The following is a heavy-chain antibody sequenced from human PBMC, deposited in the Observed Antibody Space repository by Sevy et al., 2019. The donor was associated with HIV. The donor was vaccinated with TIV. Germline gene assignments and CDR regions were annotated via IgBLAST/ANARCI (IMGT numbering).Heavy chain of an antibody. V-gene: IGHV4-39*01. CDR2: IYYSGST. CDR3: ARQSYDTLTQRFDP. CDR1: GGSISSSSYY. D-gene: IGHD3-9*01. Sequence: SETLSLTCTVSGGSISSSSYYWGWIRQPPGKGLEWIGSIYYSGSTYYNPSLKSRVTISVDTSKNQFSLKLSSVTAADMAVYYCARQSYDTLTQRFDPWGQGTLVTVSS. J-gene: IGHJ5*02.